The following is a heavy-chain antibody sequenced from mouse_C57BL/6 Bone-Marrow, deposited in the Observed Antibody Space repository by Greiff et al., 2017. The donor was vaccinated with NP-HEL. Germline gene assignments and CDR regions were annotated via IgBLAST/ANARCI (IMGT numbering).Heavy chain of an antibody. D-gene: IGHD1-1*01. CDR2: IYPSDSET. CDR1: GYTFTSYW. Sequence: VQLQQPGAELVRPGSSVKLSCKASGYTFTSYWMDWVKQRPGQGLEWIGNIYPSDSETHYNQKFKDKATLTVDKSSSTAYMQLSSLTSEDSAVYYCARDYDGSSSYFDYWGQGTTLTVSS. CDR3: ARDYDGSSSYFDY. V-gene: IGHV1-61*01. J-gene: IGHJ2*01.